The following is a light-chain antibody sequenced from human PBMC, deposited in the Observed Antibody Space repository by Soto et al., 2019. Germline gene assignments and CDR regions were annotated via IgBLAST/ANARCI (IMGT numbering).Light chain of an antibody. J-gene: IGLJ2*01. CDR3: HSYDSSLSGSV. Sequence: QSVLTQPPSVSGAPGQRVTISCTGSSSNIRAGYDVHWYQQLPGTAPKLLIYGNSNRPSGVPDRFSGSKSGTSASLAITGLQAEDEADYCCHSYDSSLSGSVFGGGTKLTVL. CDR1: SSNIRAGYD. CDR2: GNS. V-gene: IGLV1-40*01.